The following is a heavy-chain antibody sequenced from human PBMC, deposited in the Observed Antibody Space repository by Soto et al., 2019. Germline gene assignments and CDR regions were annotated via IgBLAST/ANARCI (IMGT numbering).Heavy chain of an antibody. CDR2: IIPIFGTA. V-gene: IGHV1-69*01. J-gene: IGHJ4*02. D-gene: IGHD2-2*01. Sequence: QVQLVQSGAEVKKPGSSVKVSCKASGGTFSSYAISWVRQAPGQGLEWMGGIIPIFGTANYAQKFQGRVTITADESTSTAYMELSSLRSEDTAVYYCARVLSRYCSSTSCYFGYWGQGTLVTVSS. CDR1: GGTFSSYA. CDR3: ARVLSRYCSSTSCYFGY.